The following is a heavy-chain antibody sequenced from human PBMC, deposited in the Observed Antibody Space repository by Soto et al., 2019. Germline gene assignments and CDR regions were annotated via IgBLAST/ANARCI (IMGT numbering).Heavy chain of an antibody. CDR3: ARNPYGDYVWGSYRNYYGMDV. J-gene: IGHJ6*02. CDR2: INAGNGNT. CDR1: GYTFTSYA. V-gene: IGHV1-3*01. D-gene: IGHD3-16*02. Sequence: ASVKVSCKASGYTFTSYAMHWVRQAPGQSLEWMGWINAGNGNTKYSQKFQGRVTITRDTSASTAYMELSSLRSEDTAVYYCARNPYGDYVWGSYRNYYGMDVWGQGTTVTVSS.